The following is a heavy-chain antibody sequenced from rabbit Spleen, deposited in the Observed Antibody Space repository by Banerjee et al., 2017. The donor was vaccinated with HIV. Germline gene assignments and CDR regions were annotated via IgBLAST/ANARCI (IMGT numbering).Heavy chain of an antibody. Sequence: QLVESAGGLVQPGGSLKLSCKASGFTLSSYYMNWVRQAPGKGLEWIGYIDPVFGITYYANWVNGRFSISRENAQNTVFLQMTSLTAADTATYFCARLSSGAFNLWGPGTLVTVS. J-gene: IGHJ4*01. V-gene: IGHV1S7*01. CDR1: GFTLSSYY. CDR3: ARLSSGAFNL. CDR2: IDPVFGIT. D-gene: IGHD1-1*01.